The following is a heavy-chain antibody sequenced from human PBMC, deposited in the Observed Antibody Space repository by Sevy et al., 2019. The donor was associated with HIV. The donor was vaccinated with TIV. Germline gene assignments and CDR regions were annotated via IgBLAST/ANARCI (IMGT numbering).Heavy chain of an antibody. D-gene: IGHD6-13*01. CDR2: IKRKTDGGTT. CDR3: TRKGIAAAVPPIGYYYYYGMDV. CDR1: GFTFSNAW. V-gene: IGHV3-15*01. Sequence: GGSLRLSCAASGFTFSNAWMSWVRQAPGKGLEWVGRIKRKTDGGTTDYAAPVKGRFTISRDDSKNTLYLQMNSLKTEDTAVYYCTRKGIAAAVPPIGYYYYYGMDVWGQGTTVTVSS. J-gene: IGHJ6*02.